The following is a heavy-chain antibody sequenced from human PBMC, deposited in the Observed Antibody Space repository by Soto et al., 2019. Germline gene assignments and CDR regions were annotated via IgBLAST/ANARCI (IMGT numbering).Heavy chain of an antibody. CDR2: INPSGGST. CDR3: ARDLDCRRAYYYDSSGYPSHYYGMDV. Sequence: VLVKVSCKASGYTFTSYYMHWLRQDPGQGLEWMGIINPSGGSTSYAKKFQGRVTTTRDTSTSTVYMELSSLRPEDTAVYYCARDLDCRRAYYYDSSGYPSHYYGMDVWGQGTTVTVS. J-gene: IGHJ6*02. D-gene: IGHD3-22*01. V-gene: IGHV1-46*01. CDR1: GYTFTSYY.